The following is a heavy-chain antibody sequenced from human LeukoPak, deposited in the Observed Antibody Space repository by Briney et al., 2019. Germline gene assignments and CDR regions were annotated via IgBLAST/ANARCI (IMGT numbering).Heavy chain of an antibody. J-gene: IGHJ4*02. CDR2: LNHSGST. CDR1: GGSFSGYY. CDR3: ARRGQYGSGSYYGYYFDY. Sequence: SETLSLTCAVYGGSFSGYYWSWIRQPPGKGLEWSGELNHSGSTNYNPSLKSRVTISVDTSKNQFSLKLSSVTAADTAVYYCARRGQYGSGSYYGYYFDYWGQGTLVTVSS. V-gene: IGHV4-34*01. D-gene: IGHD3-10*01.